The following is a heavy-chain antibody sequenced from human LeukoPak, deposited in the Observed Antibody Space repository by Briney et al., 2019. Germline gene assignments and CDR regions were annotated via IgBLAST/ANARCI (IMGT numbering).Heavy chain of an antibody. J-gene: IGHJ4*02. Sequence: PGRSLRLSCTASGFTFSDYAMTWVRQAPGKGLEWVGFIRNKANGGTADYAASVKDRFTISRDDSKTIAYLQMNRLKTEDTAVYFCSRAYSTGWLGINDYWGQGALVTVSS. CDR2: IRNKANGGTA. CDR1: GFTFSDYA. V-gene: IGHV3-49*04. CDR3: SRAYSTGWLGINDY. D-gene: IGHD6-19*01.